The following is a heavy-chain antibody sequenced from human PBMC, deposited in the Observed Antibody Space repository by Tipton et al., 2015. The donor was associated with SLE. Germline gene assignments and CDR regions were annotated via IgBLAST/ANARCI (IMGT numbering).Heavy chain of an antibody. Sequence: TLSLTCAVSGYSISSGYYWGWIRQPPGKGLEWIGSIYHSGSTYYNPSLKGRVTISVDTSKNQFSLKLSSVTAADTAVYYCAREYDFWSGSHFDYWGQGTLVTVSS. CDR2: IYHSGST. CDR1: GYSISSGYY. V-gene: IGHV4-38-2*02. D-gene: IGHD3-3*01. CDR3: AREYDFWSGSHFDY. J-gene: IGHJ4*02.